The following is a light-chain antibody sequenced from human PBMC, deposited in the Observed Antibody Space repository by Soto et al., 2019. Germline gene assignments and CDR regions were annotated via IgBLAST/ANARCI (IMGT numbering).Light chain of an antibody. CDR1: QDIRNA. CDR3: LQHHNYPPT. J-gene: IGKJ1*01. V-gene: IGKV1-17*01. CDR2: GAS. Sequence: DIQMTQSPPSLSASVGDRVIIACRASQDIRNALGWYQQKPGQAPKRLISGASSLQSGVPSRFSGSGSGTEFTLTISSLQPGDFATYYCLQHHNYPPTFSRGTRVEIK.